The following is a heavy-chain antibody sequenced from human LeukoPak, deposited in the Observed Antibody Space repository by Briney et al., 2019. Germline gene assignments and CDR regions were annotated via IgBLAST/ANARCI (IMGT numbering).Heavy chain of an antibody. D-gene: IGHD1-20*01. Sequence: NTSETPSLTCSVSGGSISSYYWSWIRQPAGKGLEWIVRVHRSGDTNYNPSLKSRLTMSVETSKNQISLRLRPVSAADTAVYYCAREISSITGTGFDYWGQGTLVTVSS. V-gene: IGHV4-4*07. CDR3: AREISSITGTGFDY. CDR1: GGSISSYY. J-gene: IGHJ4*02. CDR2: VHRSGDT.